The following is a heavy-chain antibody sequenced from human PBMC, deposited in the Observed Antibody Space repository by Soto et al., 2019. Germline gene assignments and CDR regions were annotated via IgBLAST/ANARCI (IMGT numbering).Heavy chain of an antibody. CDR1: GYTFTSYA. J-gene: IGHJ4*02. V-gene: IGHV1-3*01. CDR2: INAAKGDT. CDR3: ARGTCSGSSCYSFHFDY. D-gene: IGHD2-15*01. Sequence: QVQLVQSGAEVKKPGASVKISCKASGYTFTSYAMHWVRQAPGQRLEWMGWINAAKGDTKYSQKFQGRVTITRDTSASTDYLELSRLRSEDTAVYYCARGTCSGSSCYSFHFDYWGQGTLVTVSS.